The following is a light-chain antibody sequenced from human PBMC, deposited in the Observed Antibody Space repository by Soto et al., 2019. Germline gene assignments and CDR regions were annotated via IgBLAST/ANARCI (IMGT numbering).Light chain of an antibody. Sequence: QSVLTQPPSASGTPGQRVTISCYGSNSNIGSNPVHWYQQFPGTAPKVLIYSNYQRPSGVPDRFSGSKSGTSASLAISGLQSEDEADYYSAAWDDRLSDLLFGGGTKLTVL. V-gene: IGLV1-44*01. CDR3: AAWDDRLSDLL. J-gene: IGLJ2*01. CDR2: SNY. CDR1: NSNIGSNP.